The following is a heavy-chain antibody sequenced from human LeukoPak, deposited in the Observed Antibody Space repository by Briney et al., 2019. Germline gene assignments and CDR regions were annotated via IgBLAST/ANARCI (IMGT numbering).Heavy chain of an antibody. CDR1: GFTFSSYA. V-gene: IGHV3-30-3*01. J-gene: IGHJ4*02. CDR3: ARNHKWWLPDY. D-gene: IGHD2-8*01. Sequence: PGGSLRLSCAASGFTFSSYAMHWVRQAPSKGLEWVAVISYDGSNKYYADSVKGRFTISRDNSKNTLYLQMNSLRAEDTAVYYCARNHKWWLPDYWGQGTLVTVSS. CDR2: ISYDGSNK.